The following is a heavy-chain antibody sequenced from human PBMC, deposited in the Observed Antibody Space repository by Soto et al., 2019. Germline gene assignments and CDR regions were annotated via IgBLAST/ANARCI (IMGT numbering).Heavy chain of an antibody. J-gene: IGHJ4*02. Sequence: SGPTLVKPTQTLTLTCTFSGFSLSTSGVGVGWIRQPPGKALEWLALIYWDDDKRYSPSLKSRLTITKDTSKNQVVLPMTNLDPVDTATYYCAHTCISSGWYEFFDYWGQGTLVTVSS. V-gene: IGHV2-5*02. CDR1: GFSLSTSGVG. CDR2: IYWDDDK. D-gene: IGHD6-19*01. CDR3: AHTCISSGWYEFFDY.